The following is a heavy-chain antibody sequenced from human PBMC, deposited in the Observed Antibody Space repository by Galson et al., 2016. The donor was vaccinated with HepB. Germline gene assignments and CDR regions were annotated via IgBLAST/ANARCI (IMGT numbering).Heavy chain of an antibody. CDR3: AGDYPRYSFLVDY. CDR1: GYTFTSYG. CDR2: ISAYSGKT. V-gene: IGHV1-18*01. J-gene: IGHJ4*02. D-gene: IGHD2-15*01. Sequence: SVKVSCKASGYTFTSYGISWVRQAPGQGLEWMGWISAYSGKTNYVQKLQGSVTMTTDTSTSTAYMELRSLRSDDTAVYYCAGDYPRYSFLVDYWGQGTLVTVSS.